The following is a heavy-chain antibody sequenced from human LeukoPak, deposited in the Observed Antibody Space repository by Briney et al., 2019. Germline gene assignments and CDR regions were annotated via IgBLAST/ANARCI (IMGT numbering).Heavy chain of an antibody. CDR1: GFTFSNYG. J-gene: IGHJ4*02. CDR3: ARLLYSSRLFDY. D-gene: IGHD6-13*01. CDR2: IWYDGSNK. Sequence: PGGSLRLSCAASGFTFSNYGMHWVRQAPGKGLEWVAVIWYDGSNKYYADSVKGRFTISRDNSKNTLYLQMNSLRAEDTAVYYCARLLYSSRLFDYWGQGTLVIVSS. V-gene: IGHV3-33*01.